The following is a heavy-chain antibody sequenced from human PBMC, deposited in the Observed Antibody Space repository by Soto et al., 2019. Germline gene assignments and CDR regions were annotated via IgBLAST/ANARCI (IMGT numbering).Heavy chain of an antibody. J-gene: IGHJ4*02. V-gene: IGHV3-48*02. CDR1: GFTFKSYS. CDR2: INNSNSTI. D-gene: IGHD3-10*01. Sequence: PGGSLRLSCAGSGFTFKSYSMNWVRQAPGKGLEWISYINNSNSTIYYADSVKGRFTISRDNAKNLLYLQMNSLRDEDTAVYYCARDWFDWGQGTLVTVSS. CDR3: ARDWFD.